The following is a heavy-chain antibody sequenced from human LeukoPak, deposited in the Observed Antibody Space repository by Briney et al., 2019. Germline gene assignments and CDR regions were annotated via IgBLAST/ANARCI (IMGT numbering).Heavy chain of an antibody. J-gene: IGHJ4*02. CDR2: ISAYNGNT. V-gene: IGHV1-18*01. CDR1: GYTFTNSG. Sequence: ASVKVSCKASGYTFTNSGITWVRQAPGQGLEWVGWISAYNGNTNYAQNLQDRVTITTDTSTNTAYLELRSLRSGDTAVYYCARDVGSLYDFWSGYIDYWGQGTLVTVSS. CDR3: ARDVGSLYDFWSGYIDY. D-gene: IGHD3-3*01.